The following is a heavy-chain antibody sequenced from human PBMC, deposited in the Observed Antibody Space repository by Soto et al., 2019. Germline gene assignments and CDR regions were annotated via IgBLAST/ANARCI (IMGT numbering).Heavy chain of an antibody. J-gene: IGHJ4*02. V-gene: IGHV3-23*01. CDR1: GLTFMHYA. CDR2: MSGSSSTT. CDR3: AKNQERELPRVIDF. Sequence: SLRLSCATCGLTFMHYAMSWVRQAPGGGLEWVSSMSGSSSTTYYADSVRGRFTISRDRSKNTLYLQMSSLRAEDTALYYCAKNQERELPRVIDFWGQGTLVTVSS. D-gene: IGHD1-7*01.